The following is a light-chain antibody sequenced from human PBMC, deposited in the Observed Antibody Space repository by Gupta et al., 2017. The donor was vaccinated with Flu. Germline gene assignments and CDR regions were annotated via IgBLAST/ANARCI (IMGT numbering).Light chain of an antibody. CDR2: GAS. V-gene: IGKV3-20*01. CDR1: QSVSSSY. J-gene: IGKJ1*01. Sequence: EIVLMQSPGTLSLSPGERATLSCRASQSVSSSYLAWYQQKPGQAPRLLIYGASSRATGIPHMFSGSGSGTEFTLTISRLEPEDFAVYYCQQEGSSPRTFGQGTKVEIK. CDR3: QQEGSSPRT.